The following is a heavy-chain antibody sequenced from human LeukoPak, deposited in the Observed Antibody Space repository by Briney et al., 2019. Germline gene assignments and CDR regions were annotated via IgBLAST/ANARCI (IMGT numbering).Heavy chain of an antibody. J-gene: IGHJ4*02. CDR2: ISYDGSNK. Sequence: GRSLRLSCAASGFTFSNYGMHWVRQAPGKGPEWVAVISYDGSNKNYVDSVKGRFTISRDNSKNTLYLQMSSLRGEDTAVYYCAKDHLTGYSYGGYYFDYWGQGTLVTVSS. V-gene: IGHV3-30*18. D-gene: IGHD5-18*01. CDR1: GFTFSNYG. CDR3: AKDHLTGYSYGGYYFDY.